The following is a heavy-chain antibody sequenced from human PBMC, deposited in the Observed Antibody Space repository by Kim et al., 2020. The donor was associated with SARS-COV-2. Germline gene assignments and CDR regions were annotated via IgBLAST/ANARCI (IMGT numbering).Heavy chain of an antibody. CDR1: GFSFSNSG. D-gene: IGHD3-10*01. CDR2: ILHDGSNI. J-gene: IGHJ4*02. V-gene: IGHV3-30*02. Sequence: GGSLRLSCAASGFSFSNSGMHWVRQAPGKGLEWLTFILHDGSNIYYADSVKGRFTISRDNSKNTVYLQMNSLRAEDTAVYYCAKDRGKYYFDYWGQGTLVTVSS. CDR3: AKDRGKYYFDY.